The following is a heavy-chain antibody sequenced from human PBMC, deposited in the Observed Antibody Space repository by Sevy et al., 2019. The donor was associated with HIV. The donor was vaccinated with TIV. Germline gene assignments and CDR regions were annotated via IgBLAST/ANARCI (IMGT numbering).Heavy chain of an antibody. Sequence: GGSLRLSCAASGFTFSSYGMHWVRQAPGKGLEWVAVIWYDGSNKYYADSVKGRFTISRDNSKNRLYLQMNSLRAEDTAVYYCARGDSSSRRYYYYGMDVWGQGTTVTVSS. CDR1: GFTFSSYG. CDR2: IWYDGSNK. CDR3: ARGDSSSRRYYYYGMDV. D-gene: IGHD6-6*01. J-gene: IGHJ6*02. V-gene: IGHV3-33*01.